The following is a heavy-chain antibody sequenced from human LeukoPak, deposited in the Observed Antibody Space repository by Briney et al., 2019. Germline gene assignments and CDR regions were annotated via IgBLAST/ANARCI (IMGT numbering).Heavy chain of an antibody. J-gene: IGHJ6*03. CDR2: IVVGSGNT. V-gene: IGHV1-58*02. CDR1: GFTFTSSA. Sequence: GASVEVSCKASGFTFTSSAMQWVRQARGQRLEWIGWIVVGSGNTNYAQKFQERVTITRDMSTSTAYMELSSLRSEDTAVYYCAATPRRAYYYYYMDVWGKGTTVTISS. CDR3: AATPRRAYYYYYMDV.